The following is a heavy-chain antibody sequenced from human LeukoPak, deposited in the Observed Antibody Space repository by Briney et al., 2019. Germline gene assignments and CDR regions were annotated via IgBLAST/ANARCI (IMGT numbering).Heavy chain of an antibody. CDR1: GGSISSYY. D-gene: IGHD3-9*01. CDR2: IYYSGST. J-gene: IGHJ5*02. V-gene: IGHV4-59*01. CDR3: ARVRGYYDILTGANWFDP. Sequence: PSETLSLTCTVSGGSISSYYWSWIRQPPGKGLDWIGYIYYSGSTNYNPSLKSRVTISVDTSKNQFSLKLSSVTAADTAVYYCARVRGYYDILTGANWFDPWGQGTLVTVSS.